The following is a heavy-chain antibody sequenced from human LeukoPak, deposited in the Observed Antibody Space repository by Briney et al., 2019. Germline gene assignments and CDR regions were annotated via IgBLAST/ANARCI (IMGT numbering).Heavy chain of an antibody. D-gene: IGHD5-12*01. CDR1: GYTFTGYY. Sequence: VASVKVSCKASGYTFTGYYMHWVRQAPGQGLEWMGWINPNSGGTNYAQKFQGRVTMTRDTSISTVYMELSRLRSDDTAVYYCARDYSGYDRFDYWGQGTLVTVSS. J-gene: IGHJ4*02. CDR2: INPNSGGT. V-gene: IGHV1-2*02. CDR3: ARDYSGYDRFDY.